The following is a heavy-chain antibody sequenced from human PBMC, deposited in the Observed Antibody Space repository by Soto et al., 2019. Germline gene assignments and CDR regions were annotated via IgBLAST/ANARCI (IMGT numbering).Heavy chain of an antibody. Sequence: ESGGGLVQPGRSLTISCAASGFTFEDYAMHWVRQTPGKGLGWVAGISWNSGNIIYADSVKGRFTISRDNAKNSLYLQMNSLRPEDTALYYCAKMVTWDSSGYYQGGFDCWGQGTLVTVSS. D-gene: IGHD3-22*01. J-gene: IGHJ4*02. CDR3: AKMVTWDSSGYYQGGFDC. CDR1: GFTFEDYA. V-gene: IGHV3-9*01. CDR2: ISWNSGNI.